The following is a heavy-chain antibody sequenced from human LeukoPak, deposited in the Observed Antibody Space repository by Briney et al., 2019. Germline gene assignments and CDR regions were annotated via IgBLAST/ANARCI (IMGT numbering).Heavy chain of an antibody. D-gene: IGHD2-2*01. CDR3: ARVEYQLLSPFDY. V-gene: IGHV1-69*04. Sequence: ASVKVSCKASGGTFSSYAISWVRQAPGQGLEWMGRIIPILGIANYAQKFQGRVTITADKSPSTAYMELSSLRSEDTAVYYCARVEYQLLSPFDYWGQGTLVTVSS. J-gene: IGHJ4*02. CDR2: IIPILGIA. CDR1: GGTFSSYA.